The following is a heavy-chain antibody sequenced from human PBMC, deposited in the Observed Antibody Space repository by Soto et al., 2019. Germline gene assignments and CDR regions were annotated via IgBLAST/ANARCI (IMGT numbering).Heavy chain of an antibody. Sequence: SETLSLTCAVSGDSINSGTYYWSWIRQPPGKGLEWIGYIYYSGSTNYNPSLKSRVTISVDTSKNQFSLKLNSMTAADTAVYYCARHNYGSGSTYFDYWGQGTLVTVSS. CDR1: GDSINSGTYY. D-gene: IGHD3-10*01. J-gene: IGHJ4*02. CDR2: IYYSGST. V-gene: IGHV4-61*01. CDR3: ARHNYGSGSTYFDY.